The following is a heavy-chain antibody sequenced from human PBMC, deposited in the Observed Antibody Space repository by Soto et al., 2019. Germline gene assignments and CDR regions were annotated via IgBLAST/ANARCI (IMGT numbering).Heavy chain of an antibody. CDR3: ARTPYCSGGSCYYTAFSRTHGMDV. V-gene: IGHV1-3*01. D-gene: IGHD2-15*01. CDR1: GYTFTSYA. Sequence: ASVKVSCKASGYTFTSYAMHWVRQAPGQRLEWMGWINAGNGNTEYSQKFQGRVTITRDTSASTAYMELSSLRSEDTAVYYCARTPYCSGGSCYYTAFSRTHGMDVWGQGTTVTVSS. CDR2: INAGNGNT. J-gene: IGHJ6*02.